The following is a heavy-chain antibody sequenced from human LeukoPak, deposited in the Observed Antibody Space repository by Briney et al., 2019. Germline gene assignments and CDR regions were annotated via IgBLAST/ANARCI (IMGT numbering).Heavy chain of an antibody. CDR1: GFTLRSYD. D-gene: IGHD5-12*01. CDR2: TRGSGVNS. V-gene: IGHV3-23*01. CDR3: AKEYSGYDFDY. J-gene: IGHJ4*02. Sequence: GGSLTLSCAASGFTLRSYDMSWVRQARGKGLEWVAATRGSGVNSYYADSVRGRFTISRDNSQNTLDLQMDSLRAEDTALYYCAKEYSGYDFDYWGQGTLVTVSS.